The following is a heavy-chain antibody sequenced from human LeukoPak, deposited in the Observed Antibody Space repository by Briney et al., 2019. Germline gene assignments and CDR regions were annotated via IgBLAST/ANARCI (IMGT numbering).Heavy chain of an antibody. CDR3: ARDLGEWLGDY. V-gene: IGHV3-23*01. D-gene: IGHD3-3*01. J-gene: IGHJ4*02. CDR2: ISGSGGST. CDR1: GFTLSSYA. Sequence: PGGSLRLSCAASGFTLSSYAVSWVRQAPGKGLEWVSAISGSGGSTYYADSVKGRFTISRDNSKNTLYLQMNSLRSDDTAVYYCARDLGEWLGDYWGQGTLVTVSS.